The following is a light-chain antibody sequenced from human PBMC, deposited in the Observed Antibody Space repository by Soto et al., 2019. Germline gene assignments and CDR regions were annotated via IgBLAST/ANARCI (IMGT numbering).Light chain of an antibody. V-gene: IGLV1-40*01. CDR1: SSNIGAGYD. J-gene: IGLJ2*01. CDR3: QSDDSSLSGYVV. CDR2: GNS. Sequence: QSVLTQPPSVSGAPGQRVTISCTGSSSNIGAGYDVHWYQQLPGTAPKLLIYGNSNRPSGVPDRFSGSKSGTSASLAITGLQAEDEADYYCQSDDSSLSGYVVFGGGTKLPVL.